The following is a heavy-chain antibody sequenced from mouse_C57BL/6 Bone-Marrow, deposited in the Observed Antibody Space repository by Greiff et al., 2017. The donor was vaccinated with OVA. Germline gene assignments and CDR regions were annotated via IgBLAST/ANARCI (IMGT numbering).Heavy chain of an antibody. CDR3: ARAHYYGSSYGWYFDV. CDR1: GYTFTDYY. CDR2: IYPGSGNT. Sequence: VQLQQSGAELVRPGASVKLSCKASGYTFTDYYINWVKQRPGQGLEWIARIYPGSGNTYYNEKFKGKATLTAEKSSSTAYMQLSSLTSEDSAVYYCARAHYYGSSYGWYFDVWGTGTTVTVSS. D-gene: IGHD1-1*01. J-gene: IGHJ1*03. V-gene: IGHV1-76*01.